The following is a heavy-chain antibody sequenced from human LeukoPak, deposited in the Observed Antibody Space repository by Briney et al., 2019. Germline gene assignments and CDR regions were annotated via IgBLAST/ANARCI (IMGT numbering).Heavy chain of an antibody. CDR2: ISGRGDYI. Sequence: GGSLRLSCAASGFTFSSYSMNWVRQAPGKGLEWVSTISGRGDYIYYADAVKGRFTISRDNSERTLYLQMNSLRVDDTAIYYCTRHAAFDLWGQGTMVTVSS. CDR3: TRHAAFDL. J-gene: IGHJ3*01. CDR1: GFTFSSYS. V-gene: IGHV3-23*01.